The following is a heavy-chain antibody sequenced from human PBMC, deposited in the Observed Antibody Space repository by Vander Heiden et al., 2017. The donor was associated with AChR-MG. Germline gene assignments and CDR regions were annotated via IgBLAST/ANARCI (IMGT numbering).Heavy chain of an antibody. CDR3: ARGWWGTGGLDC. D-gene: IGHD2-8*02. CDR2: IRNKAESYIT. J-gene: IGHJ4*02. Sequence: EVQLVESGGGLVQPGGSLRLSCAAPGFTFSDHHMDWVRQAPGKGLEWVGRIRNKAESYITEYAAAVKGRFTISRDDAKNSLYLQMKSMKTDDTAVYYCARGWWGTGGLDCWGQGTLVTVSS. V-gene: IGHV3-72*01. CDR1: GFTFSDHH.